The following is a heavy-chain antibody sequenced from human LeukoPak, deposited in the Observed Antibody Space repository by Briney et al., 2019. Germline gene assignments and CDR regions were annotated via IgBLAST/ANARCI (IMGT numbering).Heavy chain of an antibody. V-gene: IGHV4-61*02. CDR2: IYTSGST. Sequence: PSETLSLTCTVSGGSISTGHYYWSWIRQPAGKGLGWLGRIYTSGSTDYNPSLKQRVTISTDTSRNQFSLNLNSVTATDTAVYYCARGLTGDYVPSWGQGTLVTVSS. J-gene: IGHJ4*02. D-gene: IGHD1-14*01. CDR1: GGSISTGHYY. CDR3: ARGLTGDYVPS.